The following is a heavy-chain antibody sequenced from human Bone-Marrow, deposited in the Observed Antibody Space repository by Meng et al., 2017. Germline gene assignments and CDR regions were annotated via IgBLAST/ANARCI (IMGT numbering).Heavy chain of an antibody. CDR1: GFTFSSYN. V-gene: IGHV3-74*03. Sequence: GGSLRLSCAASGFTFSSYNMHWVRQTPGEGLVWVSRINTDASITTYADSVKGRFTISRDDAKNTVYLQMNSLRAEDTAVYYCARVSGGYVNYWGQGTLVTVSS. CDR3: ARVSGGYVNY. CDR2: INTDASIT. J-gene: IGHJ4*02. D-gene: IGHD4-23*01.